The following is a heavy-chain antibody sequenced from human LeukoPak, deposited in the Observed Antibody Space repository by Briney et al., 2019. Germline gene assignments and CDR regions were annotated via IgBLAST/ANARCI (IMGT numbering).Heavy chain of an antibody. J-gene: IGHJ3*02. CDR2: IYHSGST. CDR3: ASTMVTFGGVIADDAFDI. V-gene: IGHV4-38-2*02. Sequence: PSETLSLTCTVSGYSIDSVYYWGWIRRPPGKGLEWIGSIYHSGSTYYNPSLKSRVTISMDTSKNQFSLKLTSVTAADTAVYYCASTMVTFGGVIADDAFDIWGQGTMVTVSS. D-gene: IGHD3-16*02. CDR1: GYSIDSVYY.